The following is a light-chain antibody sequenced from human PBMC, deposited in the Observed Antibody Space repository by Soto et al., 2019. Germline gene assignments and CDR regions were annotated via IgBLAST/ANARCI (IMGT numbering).Light chain of an antibody. CDR1: RSDVGGYKY. CDR3: SSYTSSSTLYV. CDR2: EVS. Sequence: QSALIQPASVSGSPGQSITISCTGTRSDVGGYKYVSWYQQHPGKAPKLMIYEVSNRPSGVSNRFSGSKSGNTASLTISGLQAEDEADYYCSSYTSSSTLYVFGTGTKLTVL. J-gene: IGLJ1*01. V-gene: IGLV2-14*01.